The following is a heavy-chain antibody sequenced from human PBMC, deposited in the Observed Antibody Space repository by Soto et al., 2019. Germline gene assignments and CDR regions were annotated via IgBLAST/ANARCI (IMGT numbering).Heavy chain of an antibody. CDR1: GFTFSSYS. J-gene: IGHJ4*02. CDR2: ISSSSSTI. CDR3: ARRHCSSTSCSAWFDY. D-gene: IGHD2-2*01. Sequence: GGSLRLSCAASGFTFSSYSMNWVRQAPGKGLEWVSYISSSSSTIYYADSVKGRFTISRDNAKNSLYLQMNSPRAEDTAVYCCARRHCSSTSCSAWFDYWGQGTLVTVSS. V-gene: IGHV3-48*01.